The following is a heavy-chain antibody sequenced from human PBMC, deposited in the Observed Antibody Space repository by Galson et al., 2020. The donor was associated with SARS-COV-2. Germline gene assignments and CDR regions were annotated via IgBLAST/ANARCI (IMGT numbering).Heavy chain of an antibody. Sequence: TGGSLRLSCEASGFTFSNYEIMWVRQAPGKGLEWTAYISSRSRTIYYLDSVKGRFTISRDNTKNSVSLQMNNLRAEDTAVYFCARRIGYCPDAYCLYGLDVWGQGTTVIISS. CDR3: ARRIGYCPDAYCLYGLDV. CDR1: GFTFSNYE. D-gene: IGHD2-8*01. CDR2: ISSRSRTI. V-gene: IGHV3-48*03. J-gene: IGHJ6*02.